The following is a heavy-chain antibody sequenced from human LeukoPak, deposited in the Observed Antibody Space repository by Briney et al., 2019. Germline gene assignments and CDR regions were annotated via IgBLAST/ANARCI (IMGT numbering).Heavy chain of an antibody. CDR1: RFIFSNYW. CDR2: IKQDGNEK. Sequence: GGSLRLSCAASRFIFSNYWMTWVRQAPGRGLEWVANIKQDGNEKYYVDSVKGRFTISRDNAKNSLYLQMNSLRAEDTAVYYCARVGGNSLRGLPPFDYWGQGTLVTVSS. V-gene: IGHV3-7*01. D-gene: IGHD4-23*01. CDR3: ARVGGNSLRGLPPFDY. J-gene: IGHJ4*02.